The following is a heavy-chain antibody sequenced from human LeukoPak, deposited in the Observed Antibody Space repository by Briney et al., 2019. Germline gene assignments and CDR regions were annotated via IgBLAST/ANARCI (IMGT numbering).Heavy chain of an antibody. Sequence: ESGGSLRLSCAATRFSFRSYWMNWVRQAPGKGLEWLAIIKQDGSEKHYKGSVEGRFTISRDNAKNSLHLQMNSLRAEDTAVYYCAGGSGYLITSWGQGTLVTVSS. CDR2: IKQDGSEK. V-gene: IGHV3-7*01. CDR1: RFSFRSYW. D-gene: IGHD3-9*01. CDR3: AGGSGYLITS. J-gene: IGHJ5*02.